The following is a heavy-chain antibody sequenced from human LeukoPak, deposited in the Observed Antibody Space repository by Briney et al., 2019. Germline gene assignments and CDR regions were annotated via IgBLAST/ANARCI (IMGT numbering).Heavy chain of an antibody. CDR1: GYNFTSYG. CDR2: ISAYNGNT. CDR3: ARGPSTITFGGVSDY. V-gene: IGHV1-18*01. J-gene: IGHJ4*02. Sequence: ASVKVACKASGYNFTSYGISWVRQAPGQGLEWMGWISAYNGNTNYAQKLQGRVTMTTDTSTSTAYMELRSLRSDDTAVYYCARGPSTITFGGVSDYWGQGALLTVSS. D-gene: IGHD3-16*01.